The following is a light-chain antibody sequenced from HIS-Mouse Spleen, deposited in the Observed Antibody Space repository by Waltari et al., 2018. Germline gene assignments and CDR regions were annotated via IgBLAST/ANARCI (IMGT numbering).Light chain of an antibody. CDR1: SSDVGGYNY. CDR3: SSYTSSSTLWV. Sequence: QSALTQPASVSGSPGQSITISCTGTSSDVGGYNYVSWYQQHPGKAPKLMVYEVSNRPSGVSNRFSGCKSGNTASLTISGLQAEDEADYYCSSYTSSSTLWVFGGGTKLTVL. V-gene: IGLV2-14*01. CDR2: EVS. J-gene: IGLJ3*02.